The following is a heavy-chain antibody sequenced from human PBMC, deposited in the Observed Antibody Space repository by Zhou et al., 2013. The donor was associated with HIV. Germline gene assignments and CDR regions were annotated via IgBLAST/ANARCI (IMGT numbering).Heavy chain of an antibody. Sequence: QVQLQESGPGLVKPSETLSLTCTVSGGSISSSSYYWGWIRQPPGKGLEWIGSIYYSGNTYYNPSLKSRVTISVDTSKNQFSLKLSSVTAADTAVYYCARVGVLLWFGELPHSFDPWGQGTLVTVSS. CDR3: ARVGVLLWFGELPHSFDP. CDR2: IYYSGNT. D-gene: IGHD3-10*01. J-gene: IGHJ5*02. CDR1: GGSISSSSYY. V-gene: IGHV4-39*07.